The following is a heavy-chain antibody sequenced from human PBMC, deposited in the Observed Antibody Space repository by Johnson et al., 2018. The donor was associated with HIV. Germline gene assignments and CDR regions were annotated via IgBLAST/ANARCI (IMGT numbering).Heavy chain of an antibody. Sequence: MQLVESGGGLVQPGGSLRLSCAASGFTFTNYGMSWVRQAPGKGLEWVSGISGTGGSTYYADSVKGRFTISRDNAKKSLYLQMNSLRPEDTAFYYCAKGQRAQINDAFNMWGQGTMVTVSS. CDR1: GFTFTNYG. CDR3: AKGQRAQINDAFNM. D-gene: IGHD3-16*01. J-gene: IGHJ3*02. V-gene: IGHV3-23*04. CDR2: ISGTGGST.